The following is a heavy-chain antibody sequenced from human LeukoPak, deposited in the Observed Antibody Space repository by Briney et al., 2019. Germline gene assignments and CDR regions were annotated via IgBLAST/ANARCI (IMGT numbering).Heavy chain of an antibody. Sequence: SETLSLTCTVSGDSINAYYWGWIRQPPGKGLEWIGYIYFSGTTKYNPSLESRVTISVDTSKNQFSLKLSSVTAADTAVYYCATRRAEGGSNGHYNWFDPWGQGILVTVSS. CDR3: ATRRAEGGSNGHYNWFDP. V-gene: IGHV4-59*08. CDR2: IYFSGTT. D-gene: IGHD6-13*01. J-gene: IGHJ5*02. CDR1: GDSINAYY.